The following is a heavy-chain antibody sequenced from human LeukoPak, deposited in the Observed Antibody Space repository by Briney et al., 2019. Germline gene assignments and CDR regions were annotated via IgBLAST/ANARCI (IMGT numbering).Heavy chain of an antibody. D-gene: IGHD4-17*01. Sequence: GGSLRLSCAASGFTFSSYGMHWVRQAPGKGLEWVAVIWYDGSNKYYADSVKGRFTISRDNSKNTLYLQMNSLRAEDTAVYYCVGVTPYGDYEDYWGQGTLVTVSS. CDR2: IWYDGSNK. CDR1: GFTFSSYG. CDR3: VGVTPYGDYEDY. J-gene: IGHJ4*02. V-gene: IGHV3-33*01.